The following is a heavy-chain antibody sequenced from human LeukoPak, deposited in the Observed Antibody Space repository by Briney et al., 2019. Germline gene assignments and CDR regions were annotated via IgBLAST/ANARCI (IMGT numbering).Heavy chain of an antibody. D-gene: IGHD5-12*01. CDR2: IIPIFGTA. CDR3: VTNSGYDQNFDY. J-gene: IGHJ4*02. V-gene: IGHV1-69*05. Sequence: ASVKVSCKASGGTFSSYAISWVRQAPGQGLEGMGGIIPIFGTANYAQKFQGRVTITTDESTSTAYMELSSLRSEDTAVYYCVTNSGYDQNFDYWGQGTLVTVSS. CDR1: GGTFSSYA.